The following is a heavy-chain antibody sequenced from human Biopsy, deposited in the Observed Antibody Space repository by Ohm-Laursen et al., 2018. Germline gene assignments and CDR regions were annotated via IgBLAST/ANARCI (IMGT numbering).Heavy chain of an antibody. CDR2: ISSGGSTI. J-gene: IGHJ4*01. CDR3: GRSYGIMAAPVHL. D-gene: IGHD3-16*01. Sequence: GSLRLSCVASGFTFSDYQMSWIRQTPGKGLEWVSHISSGGSTIFHADSVKGRFTISRDDAKGSLYLQMTNLRAEDTAVYYCGRSYGIMAAPVHLWGQGTLVTVSS. CDR1: GFTFSDYQ. V-gene: IGHV3-11*01.